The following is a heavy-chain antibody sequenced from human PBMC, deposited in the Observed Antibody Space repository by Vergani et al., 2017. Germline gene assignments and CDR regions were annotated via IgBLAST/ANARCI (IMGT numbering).Heavy chain of an antibody. J-gene: IGHJ3*02. CDR2: ISWNSGSI. CDR1: GFTFDDYA. CDR3: AKGGAYSSSYRRAFDI. D-gene: IGHD6-13*01. V-gene: IGHV3-9*01. Sequence: EVQLVESGGGLVQPGRSLRLSCAASGFTFDDYAMHWVRQAPGKGLEWVSGISWNSGSIGYADSVKGRFTISRDNAKNSLYLQMNSLRAEDTALYYRAKGGAYSSSYRRAFDIWGQGTMVTVSS.